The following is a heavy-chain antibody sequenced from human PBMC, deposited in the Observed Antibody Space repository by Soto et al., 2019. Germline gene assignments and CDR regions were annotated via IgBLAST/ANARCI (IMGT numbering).Heavy chain of an antibody. CDR1: GFTFTIYW. J-gene: IGHJ4*02. D-gene: IGHD6-13*01. CDR2: INQDGSEK. Sequence: GGSLRLSCAASGFTFTIYWMSWVRQAPGKGLEWVANINQDGSEKYYVGSVMGRFTISRDNAKDSLYLEMNSLRAEDTAVYYCATSGLIGSAIGIGSHWGQGTLVTVSS. V-gene: IGHV3-7*05. CDR3: ATSGLIGSAIGIGSH.